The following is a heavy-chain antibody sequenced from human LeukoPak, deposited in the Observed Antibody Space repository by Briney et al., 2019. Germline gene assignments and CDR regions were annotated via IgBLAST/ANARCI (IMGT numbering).Heavy chain of an antibody. CDR3: ATDHLVAWELLRLDY. J-gene: IGHJ4*02. D-gene: IGHD1-26*01. CDR1: GYTLTELS. V-gene: IGHV1-24*01. CDR2: FDPEDGET. Sequence: ASAKVSCKVSGYTLTELSMHWVRQAPGQGLEWMGGFDPEDGETIYAQKFQGRVTKTEDTSTDTAYMELSSLRSEDTAVYYCATDHLVAWELLRLDYWGQGTPVTVSS.